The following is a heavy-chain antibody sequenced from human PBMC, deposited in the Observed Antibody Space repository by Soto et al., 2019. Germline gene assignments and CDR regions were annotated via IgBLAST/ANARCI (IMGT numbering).Heavy chain of an antibody. D-gene: IGHD2-2*01. V-gene: IGHV4-34*01. CDR2: INHSGST. J-gene: IGHJ6*02. CDR3: ATGALKRGIPAAMAYYYYGMDV. Sequence: SDSLALTCAAYGGSLSGSYLSWIRQPPGKGLEWIGEINHSGSTNYNPSLKSRVTISVDTSKNQFSLKLSSVTAADTAVYYCATGALKRGIPAAMAYYYYGMDVWGQGTTVTVSS. CDR1: GGSLSGSY.